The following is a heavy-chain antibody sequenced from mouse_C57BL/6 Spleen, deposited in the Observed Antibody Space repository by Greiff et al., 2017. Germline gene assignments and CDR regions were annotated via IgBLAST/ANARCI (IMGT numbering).Heavy chain of an antibody. J-gene: IGHJ4*01. Sequence: EVHLVESGGGLVKPGGSLKLSCAASGFTFSDYGMHWVRQAPEKGLEWVAYISSGSSTIYYADTVKGRFTISRDNAKHTLFLQMTSLRSEDTAMYYCARRLDYYAMDYWGQGTSVTVSS. V-gene: IGHV5-17*01. CDR1: GFTFSDYG. CDR2: ISSGSSTI. CDR3: ARRLDYYAMDY. D-gene: IGHD4-1*01.